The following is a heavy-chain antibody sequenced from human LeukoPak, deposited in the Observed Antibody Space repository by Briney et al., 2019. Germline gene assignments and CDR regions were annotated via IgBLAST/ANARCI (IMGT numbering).Heavy chain of an antibody. CDR3: ARDYGDYESPRFDY. CDR2: IYSGGST. J-gene: IGHJ4*02. D-gene: IGHD4-17*01. V-gene: IGHV3-53*01. Sequence: PGGSLRLSCAASGFTVSSNYMSWVRQAPGKGLEWVSVIYSGGSTYYADSVKGRFTISRDNSKNTLYLQMNSLRAEDTAVYYCARDYGDYESPRFDYWGQGTLVTVS. CDR1: GFTVSSNY.